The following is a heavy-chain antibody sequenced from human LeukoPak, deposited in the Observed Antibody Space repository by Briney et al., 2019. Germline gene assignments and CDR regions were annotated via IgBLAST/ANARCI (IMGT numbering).Heavy chain of an antibody. V-gene: IGHV4-39*01. CDR3: VTMGPNWFDT. CDR2: IYYSGST. D-gene: IGHD2-8*01. J-gene: IGHJ5*02. Sequence: SETLSLTCTVSGGSISSSSYYWGWIRQPPGKGLEWIGSIYYSGSTYYNPSLKSRVTISVDTSKNQFFLKLRSVTAADTAVYYCVTMGPNWFDTWGQGTLVTVSS. CDR1: GGSISSSSYY.